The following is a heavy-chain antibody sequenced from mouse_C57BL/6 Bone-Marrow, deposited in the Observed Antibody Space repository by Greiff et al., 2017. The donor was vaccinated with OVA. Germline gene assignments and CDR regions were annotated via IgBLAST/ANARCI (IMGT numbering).Heavy chain of an antibody. J-gene: IGHJ2*01. Sequence: VKLMESGTVLARPGASVKMSCKTSGYTFTSYWMHWVKQRPGHGLEWIGEILPGSGSTNYNEKFKGKATFTADTSSNTAYMQLSSLTTEDSAIYYCARSHYWGQGTTLTVSS. CDR3: ARSHY. CDR1: GYTFTSYW. CDR2: ILPGSGST. V-gene: IGHV1-9*01.